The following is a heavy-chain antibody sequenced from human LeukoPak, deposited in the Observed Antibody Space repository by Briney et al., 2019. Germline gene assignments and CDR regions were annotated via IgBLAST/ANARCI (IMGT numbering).Heavy chain of an antibody. Sequence: SETLSLTCTVSGGSISSNNYYWSWIRQPPGKGLEWIGEINHSGSTNYNPSLKSRVTISVDTSKNQFSLKLSSVTAADTAVYYCARAPGSSWYSYYYGMDVWGQGTTVTVSS. CDR1: GGSISSNNYY. V-gene: IGHV4-39*07. CDR3: ARAPGSSWYSYYYGMDV. D-gene: IGHD6-13*01. J-gene: IGHJ6*02. CDR2: INHSGST.